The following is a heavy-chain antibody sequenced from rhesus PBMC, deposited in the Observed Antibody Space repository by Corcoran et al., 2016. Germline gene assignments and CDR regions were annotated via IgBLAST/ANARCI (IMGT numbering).Heavy chain of an antibody. CDR3: VQDGGV. CDR1: GFTFSNYW. CDR2: INSGGSNT. Sequence: EVQLVESGGGLAKPGGSLRLSCAASGFTFSNYWMYWVRQEPGKGVEWISSINSGGSNTYYADSVKGRFTISREDAKNTVNLQMDSLRPEDTAVYYCVQDGGVWGPGVLVTVSS. V-gene: IGHV3-28*02. J-gene: IGHJ5-1*01.